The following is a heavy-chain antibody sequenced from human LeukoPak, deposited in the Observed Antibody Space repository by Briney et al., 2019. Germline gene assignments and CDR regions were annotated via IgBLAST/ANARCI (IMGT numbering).Heavy chain of an antibody. CDR3: ARVRDGYNDAYDI. CDR1: GYSFTSYN. V-gene: IGHV1-46*01. D-gene: IGHD5-24*01. Sequence: ASVKVSCKTSGYSFTSYNLHWVRQAPGQRLEWMGIINPSGGNTNYAQKFQGRVTMTRDTSTSTVYMELSSLKSEDTVVYYCARVRDGYNDAYDIWGQGTMVTVSS. CDR2: INPSGGNT. J-gene: IGHJ3*02.